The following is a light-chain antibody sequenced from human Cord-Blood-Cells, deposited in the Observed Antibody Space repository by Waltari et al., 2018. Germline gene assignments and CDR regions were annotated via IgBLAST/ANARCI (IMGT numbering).Light chain of an antibody. J-gene: IGKJ4*01. CDR2: AAS. CDR3: QQSYSTP. Sequence: DIQMTQSPSSLSASVGDRVTITCRASQSISSYLNWYQQKPGKAPKPLIYAASSLQSGVPSRCSGSGSGTDFTLTISSLQPEDFATYYCQQSYSTPFGGGTKVEIK. V-gene: IGKV1-39*01. CDR1: QSISSY.